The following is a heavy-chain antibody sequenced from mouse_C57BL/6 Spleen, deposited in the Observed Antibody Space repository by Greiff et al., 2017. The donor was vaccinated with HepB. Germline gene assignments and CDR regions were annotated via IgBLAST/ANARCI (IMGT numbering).Heavy chain of an antibody. CDR1: GYSFSSDW. CDR2: IYPGDGDT. Sequence: QVQLQQSGAELVKPGASVKISCKASGYSFSSDWMNWVKQRPGKGLEWIGQIYPGDGDTNYNGKFKGKATLTADKSSSTAYMQLSSLTSEDSAVYFCARSTAQATRAMDYWGQGTSVTVSS. V-gene: IGHV1-80*01. J-gene: IGHJ4*01. CDR3: ARSTAQATRAMDY. D-gene: IGHD3-2*02.